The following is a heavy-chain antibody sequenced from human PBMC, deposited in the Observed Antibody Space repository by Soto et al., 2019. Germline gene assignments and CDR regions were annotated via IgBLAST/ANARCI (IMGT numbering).Heavy chain of an antibody. CDR2: ISQSGNVI. J-gene: IGHJ4*02. D-gene: IGHD3-9*01. CDR3: LTKKDVLTGYLDY. Sequence: GGALRLSCAAPVFTFRDFQMSWIRQAPGKGLEWISYISQSGNVIYYADSVEGRFTISRDDAKKSLYLEMNSLRAEDTAIYYCLTKKDVLTGYLDYWGQGTQVTVSS. CDR1: VFTFRDFQ. V-gene: IGHV3-11*01.